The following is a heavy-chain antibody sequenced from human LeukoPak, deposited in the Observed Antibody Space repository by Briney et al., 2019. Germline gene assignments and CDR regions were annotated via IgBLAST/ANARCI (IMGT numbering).Heavy chain of an antibody. CDR3: ARHSVVLGTKENDAFDI. CDR2: IYYSGST. V-gene: IGHV4-39*01. CDR1: GGSISSSSYY. J-gene: IGHJ3*02. D-gene: IGHD5-12*01. Sequence: SETLSLTCTVSGGSISSSSYYWGWIRQPPGKGLEWIGSIYYSGSTYYNPSLKSRVTISVDTSKNQFSLKLSSVTAADTAVYYCARHSVVLGTKENDAFDIWGQGTMVTVSS.